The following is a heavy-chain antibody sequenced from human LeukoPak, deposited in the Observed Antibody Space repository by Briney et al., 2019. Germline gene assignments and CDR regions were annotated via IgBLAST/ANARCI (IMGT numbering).Heavy chain of an antibody. CDR1: GGSISSYY. CDR2: IYYSGST. V-gene: IGHV4-59*08. CDR3: ARHAYYDSSGYYSADAFDI. J-gene: IGHJ3*02. Sequence: SETLSLTCTVSGGSISSYYWSWLRQPPGKGLEWIGYIYYSGSTNYNPSLKSRVTISVDTSKNQFSLKLSSVTAADTAVYYCARHAYYDSSGYYSADAFDIWGQGTMVTVSS. D-gene: IGHD3-22*01.